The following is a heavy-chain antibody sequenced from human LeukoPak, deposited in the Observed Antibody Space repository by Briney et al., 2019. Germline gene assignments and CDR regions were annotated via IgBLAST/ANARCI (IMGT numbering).Heavy chain of an antibody. CDR2: IYYSGST. CDR3: AREVLWFGELSLYNWFDP. V-gene: IGHV4-59*12. Sequence: PSETLSLTCTVSGGSISSYYWSWIRQPPGKGLEWIGYIYYSGSTNYNPSLKSRVTISVDTSKNQFSLELNSVTPEDTAVYYCAREVLWFGELSLYNWFDPWGQGTLVTVSS. CDR1: GGSISSYY. J-gene: IGHJ5*02. D-gene: IGHD3-10*01.